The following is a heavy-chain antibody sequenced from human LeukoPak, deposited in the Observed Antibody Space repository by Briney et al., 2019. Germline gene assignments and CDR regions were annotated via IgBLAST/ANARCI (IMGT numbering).Heavy chain of an antibody. CDR2: INQDGREK. J-gene: IGHJ4*02. D-gene: IGHD4-17*01. V-gene: IGHV3-7*05. CDR3: ARDKSYGDSEDY. CDR1: GFTFNIYW. Sequence: GSLRLSCAASGFTFNIYWMSWVRQAPRKGLEWVANINQDGREKYYVDSVRGRFTISRDNAKNSLYLQMNSLRAEDTAVYYCARDKSYGDSEDYWGQGTLVTVSS.